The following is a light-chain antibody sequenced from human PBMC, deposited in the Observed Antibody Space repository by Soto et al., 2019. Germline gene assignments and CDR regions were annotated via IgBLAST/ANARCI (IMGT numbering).Light chain of an antibody. CDR3: QQRSDWPWT. J-gene: IGKJ1*01. V-gene: IGKV3-11*01. Sequence: EVVMTQSPATLSASPGERATLSCRASQSVSSNLAWYQQKPGQAPRLLVYGASSRATGIPDRFSGSGSGTDFTLTISSLEPEDFAVYYCQQRSDWPWTFGQGTKVDIK. CDR2: GAS. CDR1: QSVSSN.